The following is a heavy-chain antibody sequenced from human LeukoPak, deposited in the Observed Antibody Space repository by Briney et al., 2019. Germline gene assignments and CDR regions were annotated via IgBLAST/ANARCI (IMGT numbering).Heavy chain of an antibody. D-gene: IGHD6-6*01. CDR1: GFTFRSYW. J-gene: IGHJ4*01. CDR2: ISGDRSDT. CDR3: ARYSSSSGGASYYLDY. V-gene: IGHV3-74*01. Sequence: GGSLRLSCAASGFTFRSYWMHWVRQAPGKGLVWVSRISGDRSDTNYADSVKGRFTISRDNAKNTLFLQINSLRAEDEAVYYCARYSSSSGGASYYLDYWGHGTLVTVSA.